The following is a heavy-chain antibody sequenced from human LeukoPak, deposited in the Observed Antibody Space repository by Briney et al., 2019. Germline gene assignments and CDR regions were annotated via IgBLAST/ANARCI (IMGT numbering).Heavy chain of an antibody. Sequence: ASVKVSCKASGYTLTNYYMHWLRQAPGQGLEWMGIIDPSGGSTSYAQKFQGRVTMTRDTSTSTVYMELSSLRSEDTAVYYCASSETMYYYDSSGYYLRYWGQGTLVTVSS. CDR3: ASSETMYYYDSSGYYLRY. J-gene: IGHJ4*02. D-gene: IGHD3-22*01. V-gene: IGHV1-46*01. CDR1: GYTLTNYY. CDR2: IDPSGGST.